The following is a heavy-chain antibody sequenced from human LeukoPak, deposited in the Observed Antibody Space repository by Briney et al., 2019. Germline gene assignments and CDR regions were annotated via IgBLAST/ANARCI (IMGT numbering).Heavy chain of an antibody. J-gene: IGHJ4*02. CDR2: INSGGSTL. Sequence: GGSLRLSCAASGFTFSSYEMNWVRQAPGKGLEWVSYINSGGSTLYYADSVKGRFTISRDNAKNSLYLQMNSLRAEDTAVYYCARIHNLGILAHFDYWGQGTLVTVSS. D-gene: IGHD1-1*01. CDR3: ARIHNLGILAHFDY. V-gene: IGHV3-48*03. CDR1: GFTFSSYE.